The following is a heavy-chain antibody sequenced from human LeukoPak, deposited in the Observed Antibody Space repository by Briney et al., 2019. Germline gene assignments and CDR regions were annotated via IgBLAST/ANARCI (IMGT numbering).Heavy chain of an antibody. CDR1: GFAFSRFP. V-gene: IGHV3-30*03. CDR2: ISHDGGNK. D-gene: IGHD3-10*01. J-gene: IGHJ4*02. CDR3: ARDKSYFGSGNYHYFDS. Sequence: GRSLRLSCVASGFAFSRFPVHWVRQAPGKRLEWVAFISHDGGNKKYGDSVKGRFTISRDNSKNTVYLQMNSLRPEDTALYYCARDKSYFGSGNYHYFDSWGQGALVIVSS.